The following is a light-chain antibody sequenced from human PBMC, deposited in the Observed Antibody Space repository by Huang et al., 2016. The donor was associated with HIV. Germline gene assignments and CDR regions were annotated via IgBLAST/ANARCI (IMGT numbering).Light chain of an antibody. CDR1: QSVSTW. V-gene: IGKV1-5*03. CDR3: QQYKSFPWT. J-gene: IGKJ1*01. CDR2: EAS. Sequence: DIQMTQSSSTLSASVGDTVTIACRASQSVSTWLAWYQQQAGRAPNLLIYEASTLESGVPSGFSGGGSGTDFTLTISSLQPDDFATYYCQQYKSFPWTFGQGTKVEV.